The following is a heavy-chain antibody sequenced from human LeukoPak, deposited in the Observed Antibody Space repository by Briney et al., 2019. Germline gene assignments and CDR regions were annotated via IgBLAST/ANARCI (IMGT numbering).Heavy chain of an antibody. CDR2: IYTSGST. Sequence: SETLSLTCTVSGGSLSSYYWSWIRQPAGKGLEWIGRIYTSGSTNYNPSLKSRVTISVDKSKNQFSLKLSSVTAADTAVYYCARDLAYCGGDCPFNWFDPWGQGTLVTVSS. J-gene: IGHJ5*02. CDR3: ARDLAYCGGDCPFNWFDP. CDR1: GGSLSSYY. D-gene: IGHD2-21*02. V-gene: IGHV4-4*07.